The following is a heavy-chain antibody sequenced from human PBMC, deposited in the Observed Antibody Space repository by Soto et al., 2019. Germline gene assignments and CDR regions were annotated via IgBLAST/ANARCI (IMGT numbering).Heavy chain of an antibody. CDR3: ARSQGSSTSLEIYYYYYYGMDV. CDR2: IIPIPGTA. D-gene: IGHD2-2*01. CDR1: GGTFSSYA. V-gene: IGHV1-69*01. J-gene: IGHJ6*02. Sequence: QVQLVQSGAEVKKPGSSVKVSCKASGGTFSSYAISWVRQAPGQGLEWMGGIIPIPGTANYAQKFQGRVTITADESTSTAYMALSSLRYEDTAVYYCARSQGSSTSLEIYYYYYYGMDVWGQGTTVTVSS.